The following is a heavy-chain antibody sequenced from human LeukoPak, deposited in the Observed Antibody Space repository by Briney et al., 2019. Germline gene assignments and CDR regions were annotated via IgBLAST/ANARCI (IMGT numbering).Heavy chain of an antibody. D-gene: IGHD6-19*01. Sequence: PGGSLRLSGAASGFTVSSNYTSWVRQAPGKGLEWVSVIYSGGSTYYADSVKGRFTISRDNSKNTLYLQMNSLRAEDTAVYYCAREYSSGWYGDRNWYFDLWGRGTLVTVSS. CDR3: AREYSSGWYGDRNWYFDL. J-gene: IGHJ2*01. V-gene: IGHV3-53*01. CDR2: IYSGGST. CDR1: GFTVSSNY.